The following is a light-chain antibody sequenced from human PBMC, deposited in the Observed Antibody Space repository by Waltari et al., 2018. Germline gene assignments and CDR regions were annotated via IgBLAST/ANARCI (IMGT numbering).Light chain of an antibody. CDR1: SGHSNYV. CDR3: HTWGTGGDWV. J-gene: IGLJ3*02. V-gene: IGLV4-69*02. CDR2: VKSDGSH. Sequence: QLVLTQSPSASASLGASVNLPCSLSSGHSNYVLAWHQQQPEKGPRYLMKVKSDGSHSKGDGIPDRFSGSSSGAERHLTISSLQSEDEADYYCHTWGTGGDWVFGGGTKLTVL.